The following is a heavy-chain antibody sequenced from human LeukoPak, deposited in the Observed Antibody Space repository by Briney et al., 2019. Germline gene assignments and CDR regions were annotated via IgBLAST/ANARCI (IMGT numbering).Heavy chain of an antibody. CDR3: AKVMEDSAGYYGNYYYYGMDV. CDR2: ISHDGNDR. V-gene: IGHV3-30*18. Sequence: GGSLRLSCAASGFTFSSYDMHWVRQAPGKGLEWVAVISHDGNDRYYADSVKGRFTVSRDHSKSTLYMQMNSLRAEDTAVYYCAKVMEDSAGYYGNYYYYGMDVWGQGTTVTVSS. J-gene: IGHJ6*02. CDR1: GFTFSSYD. D-gene: IGHD3-22*01.